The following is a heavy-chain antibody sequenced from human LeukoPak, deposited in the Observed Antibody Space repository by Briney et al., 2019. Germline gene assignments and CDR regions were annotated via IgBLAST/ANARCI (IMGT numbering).Heavy chain of an antibody. D-gene: IGHD2-21*02. CDR3: ATSGAYCGGDCYSEDFDY. CDR2: IKTDGSIT. Sequence: GSLRLSCAASGFSFSVYWMHWVRQAPGKGPVWVSRIKTDGSITDYADSVKGRFTISRDNSKNTLYLQMNSLRAEDTAVYYCATSGAYCGGDCYSEDFDYWGQGTLVTVSS. V-gene: IGHV3-74*01. J-gene: IGHJ4*02. CDR1: GFSFSVYW.